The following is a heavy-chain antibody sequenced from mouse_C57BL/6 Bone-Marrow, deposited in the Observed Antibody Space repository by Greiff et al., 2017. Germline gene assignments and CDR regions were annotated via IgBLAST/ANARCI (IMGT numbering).Heavy chain of an antibody. Sequence: LQESGAELVRPGTSVKVSCKASGYAFTNYLIEWVKQRPGQGLEWIGVINPGSGGTNYNEKFKGKATLTADKSSSTAYMQLSSLTSEDSAVYFCARWYYGSSYGFAYWGQGTLVTVSA. J-gene: IGHJ3*01. CDR2: INPGSGGT. CDR1: GYAFTNYL. CDR3: ARWYYGSSYGFAY. V-gene: IGHV1-54*01. D-gene: IGHD1-1*01.